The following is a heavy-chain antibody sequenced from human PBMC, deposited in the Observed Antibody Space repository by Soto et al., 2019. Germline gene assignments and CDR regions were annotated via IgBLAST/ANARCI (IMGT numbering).Heavy chain of an antibody. Sequence: SGPTLVNPTQTLTLTCTFSGFSLSTSGVGVGWIRQPPGKALEWLALIYWNDDKRYSPSLKSRLTITKDTSKNQVVLTMTNMDPVDTATYYCARIEYSSSGDWFDPWGQGTLVTVSS. CDR1: GFSLSTSGVG. CDR3: ARIEYSSSGDWFDP. J-gene: IGHJ5*02. CDR2: IYWNDDK. D-gene: IGHD6-6*01. V-gene: IGHV2-5*01.